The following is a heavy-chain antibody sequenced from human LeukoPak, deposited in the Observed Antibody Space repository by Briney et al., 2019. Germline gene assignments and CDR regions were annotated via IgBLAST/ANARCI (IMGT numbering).Heavy chain of an antibody. CDR3: ARDRSLGELTTESPSFDY. Sequence: PSETLSLTCTVFGGSISSYYWGWIRQPAGKGLEWIGRIYTSGSTKYNPSLKSRVTMSVDTSKNQFSLKLSSVTAADTAVYYCARDRSLGELTTESPSFDYWGQGTLVTVSS. J-gene: IGHJ4*02. V-gene: IGHV4-4*07. D-gene: IGHD3-16*01. CDR2: IYTSGST. CDR1: GGSISSYY.